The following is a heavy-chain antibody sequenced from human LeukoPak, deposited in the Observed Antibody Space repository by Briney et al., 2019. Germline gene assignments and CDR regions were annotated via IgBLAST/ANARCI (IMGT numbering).Heavy chain of an antibody. CDR3: ARDFRYYGSGTLDY. J-gene: IGHJ4*02. Sequence: GGSLRLSCAASGFTFSSYAMHRVRQAPGKGLEWVAVISYDGSNKYYADSVKGRFTISRDNSKNTLYLQMNSLRAEDTAVYYCARDFRYYGSGTLDYWGQGTLVTVSS. D-gene: IGHD3-10*01. V-gene: IGHV3-30-3*01. CDR1: GFTFSSYA. CDR2: ISYDGSNK.